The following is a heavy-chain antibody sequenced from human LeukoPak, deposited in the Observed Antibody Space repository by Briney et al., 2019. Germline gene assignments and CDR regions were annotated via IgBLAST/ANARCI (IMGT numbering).Heavy chain of an antibody. CDR1: GYRFTNYW. V-gene: IGHV5-51*01. Sequence: HGESLKISCQASGYRFTNYWIGWVRQMPGKGLEWMGIIYVGDSDTRYSPSFQGQVTISADTSVNTAYLQWSSLKASDTAMYYCARGDCSSTSCYPDYWGQGTLVTVSS. CDR3: ARGDCSSTSCYPDY. D-gene: IGHD2-2*01. CDR2: IYVGDSDT. J-gene: IGHJ4*02.